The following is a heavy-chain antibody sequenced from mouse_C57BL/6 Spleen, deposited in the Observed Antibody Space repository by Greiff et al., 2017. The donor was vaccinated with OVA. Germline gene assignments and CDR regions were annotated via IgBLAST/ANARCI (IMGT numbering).Heavy chain of an antibody. CDR2: IYPGDGDT. J-gene: IGHJ1*03. CDR3: ARSGITHWYFDV. CDR1: GYAFSSSW. D-gene: IGHD1-1*01. Sequence: VQLQQSGPELVKPGASVKISCKASGYAFSSSWMNWVKQRPGKGLEWIGRIYPGDGDTNYNGKFKGKATLTADKSSSTASMQLSRLTSEDSAVYICARSGITHWYFDVWGTGTTVTVSS. V-gene: IGHV1-82*01.